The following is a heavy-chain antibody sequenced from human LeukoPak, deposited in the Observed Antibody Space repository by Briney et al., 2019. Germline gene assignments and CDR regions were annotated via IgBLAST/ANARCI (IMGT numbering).Heavy chain of an antibody. CDR3: APTPRGSQALKGFDY. Sequence: PGGSLRLSCAVSGLSFSRFWMSWVRQAPGKGLEWVSGISGSGGSTYYADSVKGRFTISRDNSKNTLYLQMNSLRAEDTAVYYCAPTPRGSQALKGFDYWGQGTLVTVSS. J-gene: IGHJ4*02. CDR1: GLSFSRFW. CDR2: ISGSGGST. V-gene: IGHV3-23*01.